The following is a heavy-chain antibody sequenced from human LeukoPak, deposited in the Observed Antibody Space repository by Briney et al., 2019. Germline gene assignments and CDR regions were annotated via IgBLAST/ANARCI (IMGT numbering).Heavy chain of an antibody. V-gene: IGHV3-7*01. Sequence: PGGSLRLSCAASGFSLSRYWMSWVRQAPGEGLEWVANIKQDESEKDYVDSVKGRFTISRDNAKNSLYLQMNSLRAEDTAVYYCATHGSAHYYMDVWGKGTTVTVSS. D-gene: IGHD2-2*03. CDR1: GFSLSRYW. J-gene: IGHJ6*03. CDR3: ATHGSAHYYMDV. CDR2: IKQDESEK.